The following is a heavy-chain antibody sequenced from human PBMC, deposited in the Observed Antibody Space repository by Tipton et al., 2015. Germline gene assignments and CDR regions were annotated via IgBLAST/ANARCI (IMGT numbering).Heavy chain of an antibody. CDR2: IHHGGST. Sequence: TLSLTCSVSGDSISSSNWWSWVRQPPGKGLEWIGEIHHGGSTNYNPSLKSRVTISVDTSKNQFSLRLSSLTAADTAVYYCARVGFDFWSQNYYYGMDVWGQGTTVTVSS. J-gene: IGHJ6*02. V-gene: IGHV4-4*02. CDR3: ARVGFDFWSQNYYYGMDV. CDR1: GDSISSSNW. D-gene: IGHD3-3*01.